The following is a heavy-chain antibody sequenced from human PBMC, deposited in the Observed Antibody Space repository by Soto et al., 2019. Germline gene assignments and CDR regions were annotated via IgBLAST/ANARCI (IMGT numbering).Heavy chain of an antibody. D-gene: IGHD3-10*01. CDR1: GGSFSGYY. Sequence: TSETLSLTCAVYGGSFSGYYWSWIRQPPGKGLEWIGEINHSGSTNYNPSLKSRVTISVDTSKNQFSLKLSSVTAADTAVYYCAFPFRATYYYGWGSYYNFDYWGQGTLVTVSS. V-gene: IGHV4-34*01. J-gene: IGHJ4*02. CDR2: INHSGST. CDR3: AFPFRATYYYGWGSYYNFDY.